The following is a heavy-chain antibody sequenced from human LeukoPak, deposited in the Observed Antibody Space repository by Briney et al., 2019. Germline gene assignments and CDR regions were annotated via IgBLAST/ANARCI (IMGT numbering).Heavy chain of an antibody. Sequence: SETLSLTCTVSGGSISTSNYYWGWIRQPPGKGLEWIGNIFYSGSTYYSPSLRSRVTISLDTSRNQFSLRLPSVTAADTAVYYCARDYNWNGVEDGWFDPWGQGILVTVSS. CDR1: GGSISTSNYY. D-gene: IGHD1-20*01. CDR2: IFYSGST. V-gene: IGHV4-39*07. J-gene: IGHJ5*02. CDR3: ARDYNWNGVEDGWFDP.